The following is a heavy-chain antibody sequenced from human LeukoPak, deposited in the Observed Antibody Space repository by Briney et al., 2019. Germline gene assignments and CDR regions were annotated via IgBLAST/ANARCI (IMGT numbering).Heavy chain of an antibody. V-gene: IGHV3-21*01. D-gene: IGHD3-22*01. CDR2: ISSSSSYI. J-gene: IGHJ4*02. Sequence: GGSLRLSCAASGFTFSSYSMNWVRQAPGKGLEWVSSISSSSSYIYYADSVKGRFTISRDNAKSSLYLQMTSLRAEDTAVYYCARSSSVNYDSSGYSALDYWGQGTLVTVSS. CDR1: GFTFSSYS. CDR3: ARSSSVNYDSSGYSALDY.